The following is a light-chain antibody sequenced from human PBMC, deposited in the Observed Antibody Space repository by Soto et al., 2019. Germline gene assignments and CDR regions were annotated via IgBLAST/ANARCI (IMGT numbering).Light chain of an antibody. CDR1: SSNIGNNY. J-gene: IGLJ2*01. V-gene: IGLV1-51*01. CDR2: DNN. CDR3: GTWDGSLSGGI. Sequence: QSVLTQPPSVSAAPGQKVTISCSGSSSNIGNNYVSWYQQLPGTAPKLLIYDNNKRPSGIPDRFSGSKSGTSAILGITGLQTGDEADYYCGTWDGSLSGGIFGGGTKLTVL.